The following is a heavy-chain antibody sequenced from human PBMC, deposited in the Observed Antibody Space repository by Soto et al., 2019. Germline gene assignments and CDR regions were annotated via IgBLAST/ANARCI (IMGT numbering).Heavy chain of an antibody. J-gene: IGHJ6*02. Sequence: ASVKVSCKASGYTFTSYDINWVRQATGQGLEWMGWMNPNSGNTGYAQKFQGRVTMTRNTSISTAYMELSSLRSEDTAVYYCAARAPTKIFAVVKSYGLDVWGQGTTATVSS. D-gene: IGHD3-3*01. CDR2: MNPNSGNT. CDR1: GYTFTSYD. V-gene: IGHV1-8*01. CDR3: AARAPTKIFAVVKSYGLDV.